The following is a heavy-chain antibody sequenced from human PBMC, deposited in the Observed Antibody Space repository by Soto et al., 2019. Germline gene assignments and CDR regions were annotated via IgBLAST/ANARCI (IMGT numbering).Heavy chain of an antibody. D-gene: IGHD2-15*01. CDR1: GFTFSTYG. J-gene: IGHJ6*02. CDR3: GKTRRYCPPSTWQYFYYDLGV. Sequence: EVQLLESGGGLVQPGGSLRLSCAASGFTFSTYGMSWARQAPGKGLEWVSGISGSGGSTYYADSVKGRFTLSRDNSKNILYLEMTRLRAEDRAIYYCGKTRRYCPPSTWQYFYYDLGVWGQGTTVIVSS. V-gene: IGHV3-23*01. CDR2: ISGSGGST.